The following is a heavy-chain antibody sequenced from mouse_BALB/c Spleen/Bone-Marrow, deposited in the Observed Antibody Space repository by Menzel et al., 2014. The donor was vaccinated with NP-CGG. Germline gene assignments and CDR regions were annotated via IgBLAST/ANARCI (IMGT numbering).Heavy chain of an antibody. CDR1: GYSITSDYA. V-gene: IGHV3-2*02. J-gene: IGHJ3*01. CDR2: INYSGST. D-gene: IGHD3-1*01. Sequence: DVMLVESGPGLVKPSQSLSLTCTVTGYSITSDYAWNWIRQFPGNKLEWMGYINYSGSTSNNPSLKRRISITRDTSKNQFFPQLNTMTPEDTATDYCARGGARATGWFAYWGQGTLVTVSA. CDR3: ARGGARATGWFAY.